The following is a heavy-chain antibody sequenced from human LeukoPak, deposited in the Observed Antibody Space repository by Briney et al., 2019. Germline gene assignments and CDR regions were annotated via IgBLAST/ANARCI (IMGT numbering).Heavy chain of an antibody. Sequence: GGSLRLSCAASGFIFSSYWMSWVRQAPGKGLEWVANIKQDGSEKYYVDSVKGRFTISRDNAENSLYLQMNSLRAEDTAVYYCTRDGYNSGWSSLGYWGQGTLVTVSS. CDR1: GFIFSSYW. J-gene: IGHJ4*02. CDR2: IKQDGSEK. D-gene: IGHD6-19*01. V-gene: IGHV3-7*01. CDR3: TRDGYNSGWSSLGY.